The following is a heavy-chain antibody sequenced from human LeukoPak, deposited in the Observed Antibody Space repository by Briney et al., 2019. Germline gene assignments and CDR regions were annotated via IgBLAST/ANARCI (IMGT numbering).Heavy chain of an antibody. CDR2: INWNGGST. CDR1: GFTFDDYG. V-gene: IGHV3-20*04. D-gene: IGHD6-19*01. J-gene: IGHJ4*02. CDR3: ARLNSIAVAGTVDY. Sequence: GGSLRLSCAASGFTFDDYGMSWVRQAPGKGLEWVSGINWNGGSTGYADSVKGRFTISRDNDKNSLYLQMNSLRVEDTALYYCARLNSIAVAGTVDYWGEGTLVTVSS.